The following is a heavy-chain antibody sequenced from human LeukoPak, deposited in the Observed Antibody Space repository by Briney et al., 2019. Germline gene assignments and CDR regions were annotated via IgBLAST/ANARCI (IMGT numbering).Heavy chain of an antibody. CDR3: ARTTEGGYTYGYFYYYYMDV. CDR2: MYYSGST. J-gene: IGHJ6*03. CDR1: GGSISSYY. Sequence: SETLSLTCTVSGGSISSYYWSWIRQPPGKGLEWIGYMYYSGSTNYNPSLKSRVTISVDTSKNQFSLKLTSVTAADTAVYYCARTTEGGYTYGYFYYYYMDVWGKGTTVTISS. D-gene: IGHD5-18*01. V-gene: IGHV4-59*01.